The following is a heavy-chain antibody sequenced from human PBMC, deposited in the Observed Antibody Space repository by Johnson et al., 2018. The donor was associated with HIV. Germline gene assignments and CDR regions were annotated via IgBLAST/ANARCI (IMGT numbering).Heavy chain of an antibody. CDR2: ISYDGGNK. V-gene: IGHV3-30*04. CDR3: ARGVKQQLSVVDAFDI. J-gene: IGHJ3*02. Sequence: QMMLVESGGGVVQPEMSLRLACAASGFTFSSYPMHWVRQAPGKGLEWVAVISYDGGNKYYTDSVKGRFTISRDNSKNRLYLQMNRLRAEDTAVYFCARGVKQQLSVVDAFDIWGQGTMVIVSS. CDR1: GFTFSSYP. D-gene: IGHD1-1*01.